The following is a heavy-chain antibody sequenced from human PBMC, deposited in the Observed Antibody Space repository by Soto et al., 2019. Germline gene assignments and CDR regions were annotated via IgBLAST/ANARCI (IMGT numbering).Heavy chain of an antibody. J-gene: IGHJ5*02. D-gene: IGHD2-2*01. CDR1: GGTFSSYA. CDR3: ARWSHIVVVPAANWFDP. CDR2: IIPIFGTA. V-gene: IGHV1-69*13. Sequence: SVKVSCKASGGTFSSYAISWVRQAPGQGLEWMGGIIPIFGTANYAQKFQGRVTITADESTSTAYMELSSLRSEDTAVYHCARWSHIVVVPAANWFDPWGQGTLVTVSS.